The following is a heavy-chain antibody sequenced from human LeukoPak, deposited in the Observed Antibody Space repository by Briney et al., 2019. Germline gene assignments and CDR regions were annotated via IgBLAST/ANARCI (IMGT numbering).Heavy chain of an antibody. CDR2: RYDTGST. Sequence: PSETLSLTCTVSGGSISTFHWSWIRQPPGKRPEWIGYRYDTGSTSYNPSLKSRVTILMDRSKNQFSLKLTSVTAADTAVYYCARDRGGARAGFDIWGQGTMVTVAS. D-gene: IGHD6-13*01. V-gene: IGHV4-59*01. CDR3: ARDRGGARAGFDI. J-gene: IGHJ3*02. CDR1: GGSISTFH.